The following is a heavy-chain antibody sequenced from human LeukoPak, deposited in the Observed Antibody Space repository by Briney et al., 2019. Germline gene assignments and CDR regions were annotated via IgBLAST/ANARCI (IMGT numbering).Heavy chain of an antibody. J-gene: IGHJ4*02. Sequence: SETLSLTCTVSGGSISSGGYYWNWIRQHPTEGLEWIGHIYYTGRTPYNPSVKSRVTISADTSKNQFSLMLNSVTAADTAVYFCASAPLGNSFGYMAYWGQGALVTVSS. CDR3: ASAPLGNSFGYMAY. D-gene: IGHD5-18*01. V-gene: IGHV4-31*03. CDR1: GGSISSGGYY. CDR2: IYYTGRT.